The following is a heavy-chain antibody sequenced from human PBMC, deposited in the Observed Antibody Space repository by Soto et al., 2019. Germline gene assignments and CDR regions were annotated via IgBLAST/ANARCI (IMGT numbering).Heavy chain of an antibody. Sequence: QIQMVQSGAEVKQPGASVKISCKTSGYTFSSYSINWVRQAPGQGLEWMAWISTTSGNTHYAERVQGRVTVTLDKSARTAFMEKWGLTSDDTAVYFCARDNGYYDFWGQGTLVTVSS. V-gene: IGHV1-18*01. CDR3: ARDNGYYDF. J-gene: IGHJ4*02. CDR2: ISTTSGNT. CDR1: GYTFSSYS. D-gene: IGHD2-8*01.